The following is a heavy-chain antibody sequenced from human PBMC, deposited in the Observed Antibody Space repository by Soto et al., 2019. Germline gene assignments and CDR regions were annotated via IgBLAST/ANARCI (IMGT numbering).Heavy chain of an antibody. Sequence: GGSLRLSCAASGFTFDDYAMHWVRQAPGKGLEWVSGISWNSGSIGYADSVKGRFTISRDNAKNSLYLQMNSLRVEDTALYYCAKDPTAYIAVAYVDVWGKGTTVTVSS. J-gene: IGHJ6*03. D-gene: IGHD6-19*01. CDR2: ISWNSGSI. CDR3: AKDPTAYIAVAYVDV. CDR1: GFTFDDYA. V-gene: IGHV3-9*01.